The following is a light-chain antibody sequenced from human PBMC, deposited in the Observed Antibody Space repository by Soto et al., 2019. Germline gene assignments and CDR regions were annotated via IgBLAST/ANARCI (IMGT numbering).Light chain of an antibody. V-gene: IGKV1-5*01. CDR3: QQYGSSPTWT. Sequence: DIQMTQSPSTLSASVGDRVAITCRSSQSISTWLAWYQQKPGKAPKLLIYDASSLESGVPSRFSGSGAGTDFTLTISRLEPEDFALYYCQQYGSSPTWTFGQGTKVDIK. CDR2: DAS. CDR1: QSISTW. J-gene: IGKJ1*01.